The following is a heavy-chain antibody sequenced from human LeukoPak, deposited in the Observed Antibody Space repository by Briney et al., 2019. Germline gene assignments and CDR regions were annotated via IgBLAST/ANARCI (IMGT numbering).Heavy chain of an antibody. V-gene: IGHV3-30-3*01. Sequence: GRSLRLSCAASGFTFSSYAMHWVRQAPGKGLEWVAVISYDGSNKYYADSVKGRFTISRDNSKNTLYLQMNSLRAEDTAVYYCAREKGVLRXXXFDYWGQGTLVTVSS. CDR1: GFTFSSYA. CDR2: ISYDGSNK. CDR3: AREKGVLRXXXFDY. D-gene: IGHD4/OR15-4a*01. J-gene: IGHJ4*02.